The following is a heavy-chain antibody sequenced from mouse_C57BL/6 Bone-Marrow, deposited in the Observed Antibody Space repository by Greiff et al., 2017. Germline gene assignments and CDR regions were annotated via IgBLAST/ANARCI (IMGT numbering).Heavy chain of an antibody. J-gene: IGHJ4*01. D-gene: IGHD2-3*01. V-gene: IGHV5-15*01. CDR3: ASHDDYYAMDY. Sequence: EVKLVESGGGLVQPGGSLKLSCAASGFTFSDYGMAWVRQAPRKGPEWVAFISNLAYSIYYADTVTGRFTISRENAKNTLYREMSSLRSEDTAMYYGASHDDYYAMDYWGQGTSVTVSS. CDR1: GFTFSDYG. CDR2: ISNLAYSI.